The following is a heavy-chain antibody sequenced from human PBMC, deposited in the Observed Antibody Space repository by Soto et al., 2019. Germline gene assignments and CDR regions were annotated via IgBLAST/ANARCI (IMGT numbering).Heavy chain of an antibody. J-gene: IGHJ3*01. CDR3: ARSPGGYYID. D-gene: IGHD3-9*01. Sequence: EVQLVESGGGLVQPGGSLRLSCADSGFSFSSYWMHWVRQGPGKGLVWVARSNTDGSSTNYADSVKGRFTISRDNAKNTLYLHMNSLRAEDTAVYYCARSPGGYYIDWGQGTMVTVSS. CDR1: GFSFSSYW. V-gene: IGHV3-74*01. CDR2: SNTDGSST.